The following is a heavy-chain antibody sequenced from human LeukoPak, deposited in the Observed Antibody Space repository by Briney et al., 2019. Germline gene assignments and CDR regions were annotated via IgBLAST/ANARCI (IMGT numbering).Heavy chain of an antibody. CDR3: AKDSSVPAARSYGSPNY. D-gene: IGHD2-2*01. Sequence: QTGGSLRLSCAASGFTFSSYVMHWVRQAPGKGLEWVAFIRYDGSNKYYADSVKGRFTFSRDNSKNTLYLQMNSLRAEDTAVYYCAKDSSVPAARSYGSPNYWSQGTLVTVSS. J-gene: IGHJ4*02. V-gene: IGHV3-30*02. CDR2: IRYDGSNK. CDR1: GFTFSSYV.